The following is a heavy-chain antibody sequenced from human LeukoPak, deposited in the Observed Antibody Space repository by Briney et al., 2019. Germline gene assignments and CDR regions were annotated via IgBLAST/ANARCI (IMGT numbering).Heavy chain of an antibody. CDR1: GFTFSYYG. CDR2: IWNDATNK. D-gene: IGHD1-26*01. J-gene: IGHJ4*02. V-gene: IGHV3-33*01. Sequence: PGRSLRLSCATSGFTFSYYGMHWVRQAPGKGLEWVAVIWNDATNKYYADSVKGRFTISKDNSRNTLNLQMDSLRAEDTAVYYCARWESGGLTLDYWGQGTLVTVSS. CDR3: ARWESGGLTLDY.